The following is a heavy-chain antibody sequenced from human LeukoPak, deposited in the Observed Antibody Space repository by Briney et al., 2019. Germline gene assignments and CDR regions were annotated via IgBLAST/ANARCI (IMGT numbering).Heavy chain of an antibody. Sequence: ASVKVSCKASGDTFSSHTINWVRQAPGQGLEWMGRIIPFIGVTKYAQKFQARVTITADKSTSTAYMELSKDTAVYYCARDKFIGFDYWGQGTLVTVSS. CDR1: GDTFSSHT. D-gene: IGHD3-16*02. J-gene: IGHJ4*02. CDR3: ARDKFIGFDY. V-gene: IGHV1-69*04. CDR2: IIPFIGVT.